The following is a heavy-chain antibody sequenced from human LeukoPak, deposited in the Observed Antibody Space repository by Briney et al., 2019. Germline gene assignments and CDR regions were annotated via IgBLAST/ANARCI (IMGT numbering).Heavy chain of an antibody. CDR1: GFTFSSYA. D-gene: IGHD3-22*01. V-gene: IGHV3-30-3*01. CDR3: ARGFPQDDMIVVVIPRSYGMDV. J-gene: IGHJ6*02. CDR2: ISYDGSNK. Sequence: GGSLRLSCAASGFTFSSYAMHWVRQAPGKGLEWVAVISYDGSNKYYADSVKGRFTISRDNSKNTLYLQMNSLRAEDTAVYYCARGFPQDDMIVVVIPRSYGMDVWGQGTTVTVSS.